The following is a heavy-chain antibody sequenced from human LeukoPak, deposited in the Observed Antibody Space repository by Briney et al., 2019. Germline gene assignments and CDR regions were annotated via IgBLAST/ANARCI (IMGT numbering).Heavy chain of an antibody. J-gene: IGHJ4*02. CDR2: INPNSGGT. V-gene: IGHV1-2*02. Sequence: GASVNVSCKPSGYTFNSYGVAWVRQAPGQGLEWMGWINPNSGGTNYAQKFQGRVTMTRDTSISTAYMELSRLRSDDTAVYYCAGGGAHYYGSGPWDYWGQGTLVTVSS. CDR1: GYTFNSYG. CDR3: AGGGAHYYGSGPWDY. D-gene: IGHD3-10*01.